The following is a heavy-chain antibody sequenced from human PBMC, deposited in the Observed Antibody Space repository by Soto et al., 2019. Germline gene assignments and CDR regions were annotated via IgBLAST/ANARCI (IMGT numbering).Heavy chain of an antibody. J-gene: IGHJ6*03. V-gene: IGHV4-39*01. Sequence: SETLSLTCTVSGGSISSSSYYWGWIRQPPGKGLEWIGSIYYSGSTYYNTSLKSRVTISVDTSKNQFSLKLSSVTAADTAVYYCALFGVVIIGANMDVWGKGTTVTVSS. CDR3: ALFGVVIIGANMDV. CDR1: GGSISSSSYY. D-gene: IGHD3-3*01. CDR2: IYYSGST.